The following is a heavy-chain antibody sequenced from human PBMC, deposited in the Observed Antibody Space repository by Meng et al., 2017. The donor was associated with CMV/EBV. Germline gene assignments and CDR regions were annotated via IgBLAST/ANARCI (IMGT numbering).Heavy chain of an antibody. Sequence: GGSLRLSCAASGFTFSSYWMSWVRQAPGKGLEWVANIKQDGSEKYYVDSVKGRFTISRDNAKNSLYLQMNGLRVEDTAVYYCERSSGWYAFDMWGQGTMVTVSS. D-gene: IGHD6-19*01. CDR2: IKQDGSEK. V-gene: IGHV3-7*03. J-gene: IGHJ3*02. CDR3: ERSSGWYAFDM. CDR1: GFTFSSYW.